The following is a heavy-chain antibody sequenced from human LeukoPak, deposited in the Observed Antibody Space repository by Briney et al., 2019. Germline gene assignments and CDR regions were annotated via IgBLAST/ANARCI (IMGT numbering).Heavy chain of an antibody. Sequence: GGSLRLSCAASGFSFSSYGMNWVRQAPEKGLEWVSYISSGSGSIYYADSVKGRFTISRDNAKNSLYLQMNSLRDEDTAVYYCARDVRSSSNTPIEADYWGQGTLVTVSS. CDR2: ISSGSGSI. D-gene: IGHD5-18*01. CDR1: GFSFSSYG. V-gene: IGHV3-48*02. J-gene: IGHJ4*02. CDR3: ARDVRSSSNTPIEADY.